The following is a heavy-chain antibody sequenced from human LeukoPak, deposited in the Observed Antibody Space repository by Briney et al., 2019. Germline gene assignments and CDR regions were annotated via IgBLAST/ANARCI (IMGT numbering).Heavy chain of an antibody. Sequence: GGSLRLSCAASGFTFSSYWMHWVRQAPGKGLVWVSRINSDGSSTIYADSVKGRFTISRDSAKNTLYLQMNSLRAEGTAVYYCARDVDGDFTSYFDYWGQGTLVTVSS. V-gene: IGHV3-74*01. CDR2: INSDGSST. CDR1: GFTFSSYW. D-gene: IGHD4-17*01. J-gene: IGHJ4*02. CDR3: ARDVDGDFTSYFDY.